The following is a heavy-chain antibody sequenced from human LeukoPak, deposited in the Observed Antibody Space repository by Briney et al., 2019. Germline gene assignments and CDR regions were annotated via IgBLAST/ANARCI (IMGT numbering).Heavy chain of an antibody. V-gene: IGHV1-2*02. D-gene: IGHD4-17*01. CDR3: RLGGSMTTVTTVDY. J-gene: IGHJ4*02. CDR2: INPNSGGT. CDR1: GYTFTGYY. Sequence: GASVTVSFKASGYTFTGYYMHWVRQAPGQGLEWMGWINPNSGGTNYAQKFQGRVTMTRDTSISTAYMELSRLRSDDTAVYYCRLGGSMTTVTTVDYWGQGTLVTVSS.